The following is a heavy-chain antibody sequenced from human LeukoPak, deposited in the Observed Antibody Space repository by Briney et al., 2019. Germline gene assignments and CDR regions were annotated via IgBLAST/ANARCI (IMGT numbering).Heavy chain of an antibody. CDR1: GFTFSSSS. V-gene: IGHV3-30*02. Sequence: PGGSLRLSCAASGFTFSSSSMHWVRQAPGKGLEWVAFMSYDGSNRYYADSVKGRFTISRDNSKNTLYLQMNSLRAEDTAVYYCAKETRGSYSDYWGQGTLVTVSS. J-gene: IGHJ4*02. D-gene: IGHD5-12*01. CDR2: MSYDGSNR. CDR3: AKETRGSYSDY.